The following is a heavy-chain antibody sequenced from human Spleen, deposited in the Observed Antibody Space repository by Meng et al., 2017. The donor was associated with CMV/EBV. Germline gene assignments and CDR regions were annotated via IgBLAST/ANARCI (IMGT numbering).Heavy chain of an antibody. V-gene: IGHV1-18*01. J-gene: IGHJ4*02. D-gene: IGHD2-15*01. Sequence: ASVKVSCKASGYTFTSYDINWVRQAPGQGLEWMGWISTYNGNTNYAQKLQGRVIMTTDTSTTTAYMELRSLTSDDTAVYYCARDSRQGFCTGGSCYCDYWGQGTLVTVSS. CDR1: GYTFTSYD. CDR3: ARDSRQGFCTGGSCYCDY. CDR2: ISTYNGNT.